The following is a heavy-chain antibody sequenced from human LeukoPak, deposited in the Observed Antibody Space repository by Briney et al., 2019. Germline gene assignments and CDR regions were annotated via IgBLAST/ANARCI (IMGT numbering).Heavy chain of an antibody. CDR3: ARDSSGWYQPNFDY. J-gene: IGHJ4*02. Sequence: GGSLRLSCAASGFTFSSYWMNWARQAPGKGLKWVASINHNGNVNYYVGSVKGRFTISRDNSKNTLYLQMNSLRAEDTAVYYCARDSSGWYQPNFDYWGQGTLVTVSS. CDR1: GFTFSSYW. D-gene: IGHD6-19*01. CDR2: INHNGNVN. V-gene: IGHV3-7*01.